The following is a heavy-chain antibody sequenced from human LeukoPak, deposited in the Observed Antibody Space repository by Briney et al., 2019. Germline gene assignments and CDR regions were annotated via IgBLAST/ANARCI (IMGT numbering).Heavy chain of an antibody. Sequence: GGSLRLSCAASGFAFSDYYMSWIRQAPGKGLEWLSYISSTGTTISYADSVKGRFTISRDNAKNSLYLQMNSLRAEDTAVYYCATVHDSSLDYWGQGTLVTVSS. J-gene: IGHJ4*02. CDR2: ISSTGTTI. V-gene: IGHV3-11*04. D-gene: IGHD1-1*01. CDR1: GFAFSDYY. CDR3: ATVHDSSLDY.